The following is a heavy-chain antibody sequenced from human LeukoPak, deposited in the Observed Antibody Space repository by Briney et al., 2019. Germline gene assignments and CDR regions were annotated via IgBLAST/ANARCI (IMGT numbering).Heavy chain of an antibody. J-gene: IGHJ4*02. CDR3: ARARIDY. V-gene: IGHV3-30*01. Sequence: PGRSLRLSCAASGFTFSSYAMHWVRQAPGKGPEWVAVISYDGSNKYYADSVKGRFTISRDNSKNTLYLQMNSLRAEDTAVYYCARARIDYWGQGTLVTVSS. CDR2: ISYDGSNK. CDR1: GFTFSSYA.